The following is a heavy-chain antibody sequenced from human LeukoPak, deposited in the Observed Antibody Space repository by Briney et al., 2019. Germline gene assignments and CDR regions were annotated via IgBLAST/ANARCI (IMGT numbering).Heavy chain of an antibody. CDR2: IIPIFGTA. Sequence: SVKVSCKASGGTFSSYAISWVRQAPGQGLEWMGGIIPIFGTANYARKFQGRVTITADESTSTAYMELSSLRSEDTAVYYCAGIHYFDFWMCYYNFDYWGQGTLVTVSS. J-gene: IGHJ4*02. CDR1: GGTFSSYA. CDR3: AGIHYFDFWMCYYNFDY. V-gene: IGHV1-69*01. D-gene: IGHD3/OR15-3a*01.